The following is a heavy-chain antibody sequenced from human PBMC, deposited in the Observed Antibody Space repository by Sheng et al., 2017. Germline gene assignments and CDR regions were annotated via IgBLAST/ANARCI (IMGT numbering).Heavy chain of an antibody. V-gene: IGHV4-34*01. D-gene: IGHD3-3*01. J-gene: IGHJ4*02. CDR2: INHSGST. Sequence: QVQLQQWGAGLVEAFGDPCPLTXAVYGGSFSGYYWSWIRQPPGKGLEWIGEINHSGSTNYNPSLQESSTISVDTSKNQFSLKLSSVTAADTAVYYCARGITIFGVVIPYYFDYWGQGTLVTVSS. CDR3: ARGITIFGVVIPYYFDY. CDR1: GGSFSGYY.